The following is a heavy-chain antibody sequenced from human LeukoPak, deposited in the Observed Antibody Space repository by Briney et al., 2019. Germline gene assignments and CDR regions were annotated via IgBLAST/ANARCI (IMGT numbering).Heavy chain of an antibody. Sequence: PSETLSLTCTVSGGSISSYYWSWIRQPPRKGLEWIGYIYYSGSTNYNPSLKSRVTISVDTSKNQFSLKLSSVTAADTAVYYCARDGPYYGSGRLYYYYGMDVWGQGTTVTVSS. CDR1: GGSISSYY. J-gene: IGHJ6*02. CDR2: IYYSGST. V-gene: IGHV4-59*01. D-gene: IGHD3-10*01. CDR3: ARDGPYYGSGRLYYYYGMDV.